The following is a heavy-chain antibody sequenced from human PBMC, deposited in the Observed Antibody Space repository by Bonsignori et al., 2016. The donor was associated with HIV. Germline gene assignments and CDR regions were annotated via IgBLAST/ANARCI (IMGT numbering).Heavy chain of an antibody. CDR2: INHSGST. CDR3: ARDRYSSSSRPRWGYFQH. V-gene: IGHV4-34*01. Sequence: SETLSLTCAVYGGSFSGYYWSWIRQPPGKGLEWIGEINHSGSTNYNPSLKSRVTISVDTSKNQFSLKLSSVTAADTAVYYCARDRYSSSSRPRWGYFQHWGQGTLVTVSS. CDR1: GGSFSGYY. J-gene: IGHJ1*01. D-gene: IGHD6-13*01.